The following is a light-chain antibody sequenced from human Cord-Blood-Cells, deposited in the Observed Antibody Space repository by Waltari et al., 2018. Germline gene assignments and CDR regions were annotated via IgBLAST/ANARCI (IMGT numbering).Light chain of an antibody. CDR2: DVS. CDR1: SSDVGGYNY. Sequence: QSALTQPRSVSGSPGQSVTISCTGTSSDVGGYNYVSGDQQHPGKAPKLRIYDVSKRHSRVPARCSGSKSGNAASLTISGLQAEDEADYYCCSSAGSYTYVFGTGTKVTVL. CDR3: CSSAGSYTYV. V-gene: IGLV2-11*01. J-gene: IGLJ1*01.